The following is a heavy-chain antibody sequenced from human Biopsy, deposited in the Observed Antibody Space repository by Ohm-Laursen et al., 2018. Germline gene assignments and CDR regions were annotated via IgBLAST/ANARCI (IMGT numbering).Heavy chain of an antibody. CDR2: ISSSGSPA. J-gene: IGHJ4*02. V-gene: IGHV3-48*03. CDR3: ARDFVSGREDI. CDR1: GFALNTYE. D-gene: IGHD2-15*01. Sequence: SLRLSCAASGFALNTYEMNWVCQAPGKGLEWVSYISSSGSPAYYSDSVKGRFTVSRDNAKNTLYLQMNSLRAEDTAIYFCARDFVSGREDIWGPGARVTVSS.